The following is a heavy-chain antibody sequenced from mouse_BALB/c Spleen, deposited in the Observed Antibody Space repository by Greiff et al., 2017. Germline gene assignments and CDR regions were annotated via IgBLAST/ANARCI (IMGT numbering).Heavy chain of an antibody. CDR1: GFSLTNSG. J-gene: IGHJ3*01. D-gene: IGHD2-3*01. Sequence: QVQLKESGPGLVAPSQSLSITCTVSGFSLTNSGVHWVRQSPGKGLEWLGVIWGDGSTNYNSAFKSRLSISKDNSKSQVFLKMNSLQTDDTARYYCAKRDGYYPFAYWGQGTLVTGSA. CDR3: AKRDGYYPFAY. V-gene: IGHV2-6-6*01. CDR2: IWGDGST.